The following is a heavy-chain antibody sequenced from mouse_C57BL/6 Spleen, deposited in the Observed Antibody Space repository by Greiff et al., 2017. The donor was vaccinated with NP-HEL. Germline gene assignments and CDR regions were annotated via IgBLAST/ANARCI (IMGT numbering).Heavy chain of an antibody. D-gene: IGHD1-1*01. CDR2: IRLKSDNYAT. V-gene: IGHV6-3*01. Sequence: EVKLEESGGGLVQPGGSMKLSCVASGFTFSNYWMNWVRQSPEKGLEWVAQIRLKSDNYATHYAESVKGRFTISRDDSKSSVYLQMNNLRAEDTGIYYCPSITTVVATPYWYFDVWGTGTTVTVSS. CDR1: GFTFSNYW. J-gene: IGHJ1*03. CDR3: PSITTVVATPYWYFDV.